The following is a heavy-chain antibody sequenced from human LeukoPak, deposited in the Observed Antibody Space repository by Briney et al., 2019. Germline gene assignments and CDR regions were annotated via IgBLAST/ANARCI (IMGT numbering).Heavy chain of an antibody. V-gene: IGHV4-39*01. CDR3: ARHHTRDTAMASLFDS. Sequence: LETLSLTCTVSGGSISSRSYYWGWVRQPPGKGLEWIGSIYYSGSTYYNPSLKSRVTISVDTSKNQFSLKLSSVTAADTAVYYCARHHTRDTAMASLFDSWGQGTLVTVSS. J-gene: IGHJ4*02. CDR2: IYYSGST. CDR1: GGSISSRSYY. D-gene: IGHD5-18*01.